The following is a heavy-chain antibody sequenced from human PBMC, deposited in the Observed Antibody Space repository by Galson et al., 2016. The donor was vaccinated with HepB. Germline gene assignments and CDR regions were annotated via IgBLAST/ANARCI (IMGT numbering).Heavy chain of an antibody. CDR2: ISGAAESA. Sequence: LEWVSLISGAAESAYYADTARGRFTISRDNSQNSLYLQMDSLTTEDTGVYFCARDRSGLYNWFDPWGQGTLVTVSS. J-gene: IGHJ5*02. V-gene: IGHV3-43*02. D-gene: IGHD1-26*01. CDR3: ARDRSGLYNWFDP.